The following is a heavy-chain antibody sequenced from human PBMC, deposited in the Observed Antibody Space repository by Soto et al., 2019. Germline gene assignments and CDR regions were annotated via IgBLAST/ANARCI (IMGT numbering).Heavy chain of an antibody. J-gene: IGHJ4*02. D-gene: IGHD3-22*01. CDR2: VFHSGDT. V-gene: IGHV4-4*02. CDR3: TRLIYDSRLNYFYFDL. CDR1: GRSISGRNW. Sequence: PSETLSLTCVVSGRSISGRNWWSWVRQAPGKGLEWIGEVFHSGDTTYSPSLRSRVTISVDKSKNQFSLHLNSVTAADTAVYYCTRLIYDSRLNYFYFDLWGQGALVTVS.